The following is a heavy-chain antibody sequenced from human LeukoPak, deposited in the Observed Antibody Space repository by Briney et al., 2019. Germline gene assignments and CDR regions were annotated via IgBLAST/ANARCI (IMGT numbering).Heavy chain of an antibody. CDR1: GYSFTTYW. CDR3: ARPTGYSSSWYVGY. CDR2: IYPSDSDT. V-gene: IGHV5-51*01. J-gene: IGHJ4*02. Sequence: GGSLKISCKGSGYSFTTYWIAWVRQMPGKGLEWMGMIYPSDSDTTYSPSFQGQVSISADKSITTAYLQWSSLKASDSAMYYCARPTGYSSSWYVGYWGQGTLVTVSS. D-gene: IGHD6-13*01.